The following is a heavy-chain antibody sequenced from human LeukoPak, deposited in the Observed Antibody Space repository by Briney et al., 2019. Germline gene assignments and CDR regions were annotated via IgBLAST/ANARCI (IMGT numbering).Heavy chain of an antibody. CDR1: GGSFSGYY. CDR2: INHSGST. J-gene: IGHJ5*02. Sequence: TSSETLSLTCAVYGGSFSGYYWSWIRQPPGKGLEWIGEINHSGSTNYNPSLKSRVTISVDTSKNQFSLKLSSVTAADTAVYYCARDLMTSNWFDPWGQGTLVTVSS. D-gene: IGHD2-8*01. CDR3: ARDLMTSNWFDP. V-gene: IGHV4-34*01.